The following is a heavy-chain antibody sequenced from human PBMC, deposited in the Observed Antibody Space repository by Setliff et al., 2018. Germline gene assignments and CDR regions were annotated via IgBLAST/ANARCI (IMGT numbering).Heavy chain of an antibody. V-gene: IGHV3-66*01. CDR2: LYPNLVT. CDR1: GGSISSSSYY. Sequence: ETLSLTCTVSGGSISSSSYYWGWIRQAPGKGLEWVSVLYPNLVTNYADSVKDRFTVSRDESKNMVYLQMNNLEVDDTAIYYCARGLCVGQSCCWPKAMDVWGQGATVTVSS. D-gene: IGHD6-19*01. J-gene: IGHJ6*02. CDR3: ARGLCVGQSCCWPKAMDV.